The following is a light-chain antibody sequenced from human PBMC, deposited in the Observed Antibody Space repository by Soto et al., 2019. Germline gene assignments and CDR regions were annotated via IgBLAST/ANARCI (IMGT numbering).Light chain of an antibody. Sequence: EIVLTQSPATLSLSPGGRATLSCRASQSVSSNLAWYQQKPGQAPRLLIYGASTRATGIPARFSGSGSGTGFTLSISRLEPEDFAVYFCHQFGSSPQTFGHGTRWIS. CDR1: QSVSSN. V-gene: IGKV3-20*01. CDR2: GAS. CDR3: HQFGSSPQT. J-gene: IGKJ1*01.